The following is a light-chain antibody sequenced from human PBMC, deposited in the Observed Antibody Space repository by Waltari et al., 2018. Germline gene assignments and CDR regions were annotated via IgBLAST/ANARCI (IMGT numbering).Light chain of an antibody. J-gene: IGLJ3*02. Sequence: QSALTQPASVSGSPGQSITISCTGTSSDVGGYNYVSWYQQHPGKAPKLMIYDVSKRRSGVSNRCSGSKSGNTASLNSSGLQAEDDADYFCISYASGNSPWVFGGGTKLTVL. CDR2: DVS. CDR1: SSDVGGYNY. V-gene: IGLV2-14*01. CDR3: ISYASGNSPWV.